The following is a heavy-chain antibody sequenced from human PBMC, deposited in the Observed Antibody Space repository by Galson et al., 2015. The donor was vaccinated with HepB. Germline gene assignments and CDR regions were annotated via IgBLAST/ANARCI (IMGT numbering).Heavy chain of an antibody. Sequence: SLRLSCAASGFTFSSYAMHWVRQAPGKGLEWVAVISYDGSNKYYADSVKGRFTISRDNSKNTLYLQMNSLRAEDTAVYYCAKELSVVHYYYYGMDVWGQGTTVTVSS. D-gene: IGHD3-10*01. CDR3: AKELSVVHYYYYGMDV. CDR1: GFTFSSYA. V-gene: IGHV3-30*04. J-gene: IGHJ6*02. CDR2: ISYDGSNK.